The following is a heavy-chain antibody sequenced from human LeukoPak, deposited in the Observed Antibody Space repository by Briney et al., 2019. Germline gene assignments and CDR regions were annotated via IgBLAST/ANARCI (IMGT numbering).Heavy chain of an antibody. V-gene: IGHV3-53*01. J-gene: IGHJ4*02. CDR3: VRISRELGV. CDR2: IYSAVGT. Sequence: GGSQTLSCAASGLTASNNYMRCVRRAAGEGREWVALIYSAVGTYFPSSVKGRFTIPRNNFQNQLTFQMNSLRAAETPVNSCVRISRELGVWGEKTVVTVS. D-gene: IGHD3-10*01. CDR1: GLTASNNY.